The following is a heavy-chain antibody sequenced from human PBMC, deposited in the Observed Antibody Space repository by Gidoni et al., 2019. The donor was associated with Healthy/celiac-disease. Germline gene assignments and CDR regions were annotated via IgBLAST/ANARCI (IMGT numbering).Heavy chain of an antibody. CDR2: ISYDGSNK. Sequence: QVQLVESGGGVVQPGRSLRLSCAASGLTFSSYAMHWVRQAPGKGLEWVAVISYDGSNKYYADSVKGRFTISRDNSKNTLYLQMNSLRAEDTAVYYCARVGGATLADAFDIWGQGTMVTVSS. J-gene: IGHJ3*02. D-gene: IGHD1-26*01. CDR1: GLTFSSYA. V-gene: IGHV3-30-3*01. CDR3: ARVGGATLADAFDI.